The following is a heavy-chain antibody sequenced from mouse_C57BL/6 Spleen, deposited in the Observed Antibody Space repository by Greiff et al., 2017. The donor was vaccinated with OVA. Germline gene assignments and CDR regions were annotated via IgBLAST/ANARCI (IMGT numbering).Heavy chain of an antibody. D-gene: IGHD1-1*01. Sequence: VQLQQSVAELVRPGASVKLSCTASGFTIKNTYMHWVKQRPEQGLEWIGRIDPANGNTNYAPKFKGKATITADTSSNTAYLQLSSLTSEDTAIYYCARDYYGSSGFDYWGQGTTLTVSS. CDR3: ARDYYGSSGFDY. V-gene: IGHV14-3*01. CDR2: IDPANGNT. J-gene: IGHJ2*01. CDR1: GFTIKNTY.